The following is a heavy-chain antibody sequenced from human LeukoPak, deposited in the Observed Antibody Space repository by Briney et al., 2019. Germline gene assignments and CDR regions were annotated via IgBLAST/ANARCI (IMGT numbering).Heavy chain of an antibody. D-gene: IGHD4-23*01. CDR1: GGSFSGYY. J-gene: IGHJ4*02. CDR2: INHSGST. V-gene: IGHV4-34*01. Sequence: PSETLSLTCAVYGGSFSGYYGSWIRQPPGKGLEWIGEINHSGSTNYNPSLKSRVTISVDTSKNQFSLKLSSVTAADTAVYYCARDPSYGGNSDYWGQGTLVTVSS. CDR3: ARDPSYGGNSDY.